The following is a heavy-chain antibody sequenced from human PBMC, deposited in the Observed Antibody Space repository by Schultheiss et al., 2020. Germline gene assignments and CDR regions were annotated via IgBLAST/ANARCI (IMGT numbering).Heavy chain of an antibody. J-gene: IGHJ4*02. CDR3: ARSDYGHRHEPFDY. CDR1: GFTFSSYA. V-gene: IGHV3-23*01. Sequence: GESLKISCAASGFTFSSYAMSWVRQAPGKGLEWVSAISGSGGSTYYADSVKGRFTISRDNSKNTLYLQMNSLRAEDTAVYYCARSDYGHRHEPFDYWRQGTLVIVSS. D-gene: IGHD4-17*01. CDR2: ISGSGGST.